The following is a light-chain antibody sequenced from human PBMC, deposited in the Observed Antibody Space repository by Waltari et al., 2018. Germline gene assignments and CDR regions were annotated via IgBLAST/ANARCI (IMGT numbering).Light chain of an antibody. CDR2: RAS. J-gene: IGKJ3*01. Sequence: DIEMTQSPSSLSAGIGDRVVITCQASHDINKDLNWYQQKPLKAPPVLIYRASTLQTGVPSRCRGSGSGKHFTLTINSLQPEDAATYYCQHYQNLPLTFGPGTTVDIK. V-gene: IGKV1-33*01. CDR3: QHYQNLPLT. CDR1: HDINKD.